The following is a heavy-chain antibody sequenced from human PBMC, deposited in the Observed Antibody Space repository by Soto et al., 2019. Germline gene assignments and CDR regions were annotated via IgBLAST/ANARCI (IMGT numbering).Heavy chain of an antibody. CDR3: ARGRGVVVPAGTPDAFDV. D-gene: IGHD6-13*01. CDR2: ISAFNGYT. V-gene: IGHV1-18*01. J-gene: IGHJ3*01. Sequence: ASVKVSCKASGYIFNKYGFNWVRQAPGQGLEWMGRISAFNGYTNFAQKFQGRVTLTTDTSTNTAYMELSSLRSDDTATYFCARGRGVVVPAGTPDAFDVWGQGTMVPVSS. CDR1: GYIFNKYG.